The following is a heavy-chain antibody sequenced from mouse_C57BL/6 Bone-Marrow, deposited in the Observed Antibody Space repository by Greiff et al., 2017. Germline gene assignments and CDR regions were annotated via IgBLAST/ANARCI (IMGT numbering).Heavy chain of an antibody. J-gene: IGHJ4*01. CDR1: GFTFSDYY. CDR2: INYDGSST. D-gene: IGHD2-4*01. CDR3: ARESYDYDDAMDY. Sequence: EVKMMESEGGLVQPGSSMKLSYTASGFTFSDYYMAWVRQVPEKGLEWVANINYDGSSTYYLDSLKSRFIISRDNAKNILYLQMSSLKSEDTATYYCARESYDYDDAMDYWGQGTSVTVSS. V-gene: IGHV5-16*01.